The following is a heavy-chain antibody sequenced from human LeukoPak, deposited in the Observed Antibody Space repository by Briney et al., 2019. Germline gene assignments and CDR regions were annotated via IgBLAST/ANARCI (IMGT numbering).Heavy chain of an antibody. CDR1: GDSISSSSYY. V-gene: IGHV4-39*01. J-gene: IGHJ3*02. CDR2: VYYSTNT. CDR3: ARHSRSAYSGYENAFDI. D-gene: IGHD5-12*01. Sequence: SETLSLTCTVSGDSISSSSYYWDWIRQPPGKGLEWIGNVYYSTNTYYHPSLKSRVTISVDTSKNQFSLKLSSVTAADTAIYYCARHSRSAYSGYENAFDIWGQGTVVTVSS.